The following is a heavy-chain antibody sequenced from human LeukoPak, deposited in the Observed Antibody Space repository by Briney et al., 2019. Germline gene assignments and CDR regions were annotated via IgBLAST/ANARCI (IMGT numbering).Heavy chain of an antibody. J-gene: IGHJ6*02. CDR1: GFTFSSYG. CDR2: ISYLGDDQ. V-gene: IGHV3-30*18. CDR3: AKDRSSGPHYYYGMDV. D-gene: IGHD6-25*01. Sequence: QPGGSLRLSCAASGFTFSSYGMHWVRQAPGKGPEWVAVISYLGDDQFYAESVKGRFTISRDNSKKTVFLQMNSLRGEDTAAYYCAKDRSSGPHYYYGMDVWGRGTTVIVSS.